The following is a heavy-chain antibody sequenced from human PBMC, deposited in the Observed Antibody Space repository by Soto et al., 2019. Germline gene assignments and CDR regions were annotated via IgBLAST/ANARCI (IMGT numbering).Heavy chain of an antibody. J-gene: IGHJ4*02. CDR1: GFSLSTSGVG. D-gene: IGHD6-13*01. CDR3: AQRAGMGGNSWLPGY. Sequence: QITLKESGPTLVKPTQTLTLTCTFSGFSLSTSGVGVAWIRQPPGKALEWLALIYWDDDKRYSPSLKSRLTITKDTSKKQVVLTMTIMDPVDTGTYYCAQRAGMGGNSWLPGYWGQGTLVTVSS. CDR2: IYWDDDK. V-gene: IGHV2-5*02.